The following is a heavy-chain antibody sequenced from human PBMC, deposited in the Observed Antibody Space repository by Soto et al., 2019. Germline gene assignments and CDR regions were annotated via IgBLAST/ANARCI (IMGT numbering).Heavy chain of an antibody. D-gene: IGHD1-26*01. J-gene: IGHJ6*02. CDR1: GYTFTSYY. Sequence: VASVKVSCKASGYTFTSYYMHWVRQAPGQGLEWMGIINPSGGSTSYAQKFQGRVTMTRDTSTSTVYMELSSLRSEDTAVYYCARSRASGSYARPQYGYYYYGMDVWGQGTTVTVSS. V-gene: IGHV1-46*01. CDR3: ARSRASGSYARPQYGYYYYGMDV. CDR2: INPSGGST.